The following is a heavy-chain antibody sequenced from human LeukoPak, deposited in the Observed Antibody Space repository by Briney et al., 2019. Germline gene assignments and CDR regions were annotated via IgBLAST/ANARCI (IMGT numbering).Heavy chain of an antibody. CDR1: GFTFSSYG. CDR2: ISYDGSNK. V-gene: IGHV3-30*03. Sequence: PGGSLRLSCAASGFTFSSYGMHWVRQAPGKGLEWVAVISYDGSNKYYADSVKGRFTISRDNSKNTLYLQMNSLRAEDTAVYYCARAYGSGSYTLLFFDYWGQGTLVTVSS. CDR3: ARAYGSGSYTLLFFDY. J-gene: IGHJ4*02. D-gene: IGHD3-10*01.